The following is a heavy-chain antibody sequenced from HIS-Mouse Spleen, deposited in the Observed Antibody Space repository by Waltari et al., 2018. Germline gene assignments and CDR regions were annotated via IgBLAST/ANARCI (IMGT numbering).Heavy chain of an antibody. CDR1: GGSISSSSYY. Sequence: QLQLQESGPGLVKPSETLSLTCTVSGGSISSSSYYWGWIRQPPGKGLEWIGSIYYSGSTYYNPSLKSRFTISVDTSKNQFSLKLSSVTAADTAVYYCARDYDSSGYYAFDIWGQGTMVTVSS. CDR3: ARDYDSSGYYAFDI. D-gene: IGHD3-22*01. J-gene: IGHJ3*02. V-gene: IGHV4-39*07. CDR2: IYYSGST.